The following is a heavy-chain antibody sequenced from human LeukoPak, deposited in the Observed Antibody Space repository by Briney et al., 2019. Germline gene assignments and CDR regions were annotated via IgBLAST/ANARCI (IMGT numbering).Heavy chain of an antibody. J-gene: IGHJ4*02. Sequence: GASVKVSCKVSGYTLTELSMHWVRQAPGKGLEWMGGFDPEDGETIYAQKFQGRVTMTEDTSTDTAYMELSSLRSEDTAVYYCATGGSGWYRFDYWGQGTLVTVSS. V-gene: IGHV1-24*01. D-gene: IGHD6-19*01. CDR1: GYTLTELS. CDR2: FDPEDGET. CDR3: ATGGSGWYRFDY.